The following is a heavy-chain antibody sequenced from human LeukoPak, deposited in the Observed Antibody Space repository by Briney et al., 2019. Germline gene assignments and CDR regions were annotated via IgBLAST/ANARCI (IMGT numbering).Heavy chain of an antibody. Sequence: ASETLSLTCAVSGGSISSSSYYWGWSRQPPGKGLGWIGCIYYSGSTYYNPSLKSRVTISVDTSKNQFSLKLSSVTAADTAVYYCATDLVTWASGNWYFDLWGRGTLVTVSS. CDR3: ATDLVTWASGNWYFDL. V-gene: IGHV4-39*07. CDR1: GGSISSSSYY. CDR2: IYYSGST. J-gene: IGHJ2*01. D-gene: IGHD2-21*02.